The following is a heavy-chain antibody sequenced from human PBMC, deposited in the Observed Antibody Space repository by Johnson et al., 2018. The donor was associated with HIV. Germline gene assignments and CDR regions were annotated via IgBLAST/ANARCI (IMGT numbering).Heavy chain of an antibody. D-gene: IGHD1-26*01. J-gene: IGHJ3*02. V-gene: IGHV3-23*04. CDR3: AHSVGATDDAFDI. Sequence: VQLVESGGGLVQPGGSLRLSCAASGFTFSTYAMSWVRQAPGKGLEWVSAISGSGGSTYYADSVKGRFTISRDNSKNTLYLQMNSLRAEDTAVYYCAHSVGATDDAFDIWGQGTMVTVSS. CDR1: GFTFSTYA. CDR2: ISGSGGST.